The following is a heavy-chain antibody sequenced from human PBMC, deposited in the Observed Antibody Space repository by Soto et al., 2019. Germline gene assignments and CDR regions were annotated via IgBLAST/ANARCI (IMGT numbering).Heavy chain of an antibody. CDR3: AREGWVSGDDILTGYYDAFDI. CDR2: ISYDGSNK. J-gene: IGHJ3*02. D-gene: IGHD3-9*01. Sequence: PGGSLRLSCAASGFTFSSYAMHWVRQAPGKGLEWVAVISYDGSNKYYADSVKGRFTISRDNSKNTLYLQMNSLRAEDTAVYYCAREGWVSGDDILTGYYDAFDIWGQGTMVTVSS. CDR1: GFTFSSYA. V-gene: IGHV3-30-3*01.